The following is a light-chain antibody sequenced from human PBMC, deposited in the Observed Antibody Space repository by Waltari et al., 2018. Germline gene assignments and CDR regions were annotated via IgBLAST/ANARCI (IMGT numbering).Light chain of an antibody. CDR2: GKN. V-gene: IGLV3-19*01. CDR1: SLRSYY. CDR3: NSRDSSGNHMV. Sequence: SSALTQDPAVSVALGQPVRITCPGDSLRSYYASWYQQKPGQAPVLVIYGKNNRPSGIPDRFSGSSSGNTASLTITGAQAEDEADYYCNSRDSSGNHMVFGGGTKLTVL. J-gene: IGLJ2*01.